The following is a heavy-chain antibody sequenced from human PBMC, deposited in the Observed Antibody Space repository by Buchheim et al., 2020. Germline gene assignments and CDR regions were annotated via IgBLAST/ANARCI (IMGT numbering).Heavy chain of an antibody. V-gene: IGHV5-51*01. CDR3: AGYCSGGRCYPRGFDP. Sequence: EVQLVQSGAEVKKPGESLKISCKASGYNFASYWIAWVRQMPGKGLEWMGIIYPGDSDTRYSPSFQGQVTISADRPISTAYLQWSSLKASDTAMYYCAGYCSGGRCYPRGFDPWGQGTL. D-gene: IGHD2-15*01. CDR2: IYPGDSDT. J-gene: IGHJ5*02. CDR1: GYNFASYW.